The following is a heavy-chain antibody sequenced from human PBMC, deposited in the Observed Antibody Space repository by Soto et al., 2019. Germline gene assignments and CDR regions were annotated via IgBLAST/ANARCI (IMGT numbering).Heavy chain of an antibody. CDR3: ARSGGGNYDFWSGYSTPHYFDY. D-gene: IGHD3-3*01. CDR1: GYTFTGYY. CDR2: INPNSGGT. V-gene: IGHV1-2*04. J-gene: IGHJ4*02. Sequence: QVQLVQSGAEVKKPGASVKVSCKASGYTFTGYYMHWVRQAPGQGLEWMGWINPNSGGTNYAQKFQGWVTMTRDTSISTAYMELSRLRSDDTAVYYCARSGGGNYDFWSGYSTPHYFDYWGQGTLVTVSS.